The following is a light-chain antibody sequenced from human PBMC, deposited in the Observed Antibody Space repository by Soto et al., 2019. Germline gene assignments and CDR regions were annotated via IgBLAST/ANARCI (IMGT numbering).Light chain of an antibody. Sequence: EVVLTQSPGTLALSPGDRATLSCRASESVSNYLAWYHQKPGQPPRLVIYEVAGRGTGIPARFSGSGSGTAFTLTISRLEPEFFAVYYCRHRIDWPFTFAPGTRVHI. CDR3: RHRIDWPFT. V-gene: IGKV3-11*01. CDR1: ESVSNY. CDR2: EVA. J-gene: IGKJ3*01.